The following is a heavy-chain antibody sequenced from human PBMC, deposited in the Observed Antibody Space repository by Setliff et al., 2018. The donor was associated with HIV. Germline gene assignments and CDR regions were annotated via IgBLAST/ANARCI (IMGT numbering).Heavy chain of an antibody. CDR2: IYYSGSA. CDR3: ARQSITIFGVVISGFDP. Sequence: SETLSLTCTVSDYSISSRYCWGWIRQPPGMGLEWIGSIYYSGSAYYNPSLKSRVTISVDTSKNQFSLRLTSVTAADTAVYYCARQSITIFGVVISGFDPWGQGTLVTVSS. D-gene: IGHD3-3*01. V-gene: IGHV4-38-2*02. CDR1: DYSISSRYC. J-gene: IGHJ5*02.